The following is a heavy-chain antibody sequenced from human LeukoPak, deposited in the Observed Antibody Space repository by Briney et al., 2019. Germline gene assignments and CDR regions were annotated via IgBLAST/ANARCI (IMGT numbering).Heavy chain of an antibody. Sequence: AAVEVSCKASGYTFTSYAMHRLRQPPGQRLEWMGWINAGNGNTKYSQKFQGRVTITRDTSASTAYMELSSLRSEDTAVYYCARDSSSWTYYFDYWGQGTLVTVSS. D-gene: IGHD6-13*01. CDR1: GYTFTSYA. CDR3: ARDSSSWTYYFDY. CDR2: INAGNGNT. V-gene: IGHV1-3*01. J-gene: IGHJ4*02.